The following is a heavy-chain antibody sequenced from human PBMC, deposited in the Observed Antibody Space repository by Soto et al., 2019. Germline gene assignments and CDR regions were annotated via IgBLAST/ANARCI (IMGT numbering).Heavy chain of an antibody. D-gene: IGHD3-22*01. Sequence: EVQLLESGGGLVQPGGSLRLSCAASGFTFSSYAMSWVRQAPGKGLEWVSAISGSGGSTYYADSVKGRFTISRDNSKNTLYLQMNSLRAEDMAVYYCAKAGRYYDSSGYYYEPFDYWGQGTLVTVSS. CDR1: GFTFSSYA. CDR3: AKAGRYYDSSGYYYEPFDY. CDR2: ISGSGGST. J-gene: IGHJ4*02. V-gene: IGHV3-23*01.